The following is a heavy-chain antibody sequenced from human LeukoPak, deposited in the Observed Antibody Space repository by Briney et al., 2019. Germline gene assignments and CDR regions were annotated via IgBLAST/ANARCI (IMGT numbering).Heavy chain of an antibody. V-gene: IGHV3-30*02. Sequence: GGSLRLSCAASGFTFSTCGMHWVRQAPGKGLEWVAFIRYGGSDIYYGDSVKGRFTISRDNSKNTLYLQMNSLRGVDTAVYYCAKEPYSSVYYFYYMDVWGKGTTVTVSS. CDR1: GFTFSTCG. D-gene: IGHD6-25*01. J-gene: IGHJ6*03. CDR3: AKEPYSSVYYFYYMDV. CDR2: IRYGGSDI.